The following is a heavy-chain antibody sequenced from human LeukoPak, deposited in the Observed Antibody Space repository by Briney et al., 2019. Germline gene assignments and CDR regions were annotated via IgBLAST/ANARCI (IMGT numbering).Heavy chain of an antibody. CDR3: VRDYVYAFDI. J-gene: IGHJ3*02. CDR2: IRSRDGIV. V-gene: IGHV3-48*01. D-gene: IGHD3-16*01. CDR1: GFTFNAYS. Sequence: GGSLRLSRVASGFTFNAYSMNWARQAPGKGLEWISYIRSRDGIVSYADSVKGRFTISTDTAKSSLFLQMNGLSADDTAVYYCVRDYVYAFDIWGQGTMVTVSS.